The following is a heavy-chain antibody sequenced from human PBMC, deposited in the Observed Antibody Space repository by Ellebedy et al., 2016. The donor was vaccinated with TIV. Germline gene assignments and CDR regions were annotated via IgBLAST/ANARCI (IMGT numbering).Heavy chain of an antibody. CDR1: GLTFSDKW. Sequence: GESLKISCAASGLTFSDKWMHWVRQAPGRGLVWVSRIKGDGSSTKYADSVKGRFTISRDNAKNTLYLQMSSLRVEDTAVYYCASETLLGGPCGGGSCYHDYWGQGTLVTVSS. CDR3: ASETLLGGPCGGGSCYHDY. J-gene: IGHJ4*02. D-gene: IGHD2-15*01. V-gene: IGHV3-74*03. CDR2: IKGDGSST.